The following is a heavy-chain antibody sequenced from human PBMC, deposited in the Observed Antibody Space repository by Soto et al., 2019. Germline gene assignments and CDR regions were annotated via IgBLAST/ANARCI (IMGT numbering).Heavy chain of an antibody. CDR2: INPSGGST. V-gene: IGHV1-46*01. D-gene: IGHD2-8*01. CDR1: GYTFTSYY. Sequence: ASVKVSCKASGYTFTSYYMHWVRQAPGQGLEWMGIINPSGGSTSYAQKFQGRVTMTRDTSTSTVYMELSSLRSEDTAVYYCARSDEGGPYCTNGVCYTGYYYYGMDVWGQGTTVTVSS. J-gene: IGHJ6*02. CDR3: ARSDEGGPYCTNGVCYTGYYYYGMDV.